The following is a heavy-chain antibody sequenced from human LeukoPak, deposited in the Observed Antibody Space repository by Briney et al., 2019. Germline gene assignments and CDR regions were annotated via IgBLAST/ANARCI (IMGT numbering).Heavy chain of an antibody. D-gene: IGHD3-22*01. J-gene: IGHJ2*01. Sequence: SGGSLSLSCAASGFTFSGYTMNWVRQAPGKGLEWVSSISTSSSYIYYADSVKGRFAISRDNAKNSLYLQMDSLRAEDTAVYYCARGSSSGYYSYWNFDLWGRGTLVTVSS. CDR3: ARGSSSGYYSYWNFDL. CDR2: ISTSSSYI. V-gene: IGHV3-21*01. CDR1: GFTFSGYT.